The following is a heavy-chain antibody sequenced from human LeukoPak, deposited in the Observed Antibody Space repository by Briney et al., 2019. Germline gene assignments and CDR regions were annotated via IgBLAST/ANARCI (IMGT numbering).Heavy chain of an antibody. V-gene: IGHV4-38-2*01. D-gene: IGHD2-2*02. Sequence: SETLSLTCAVSGYSLSSGYYWGWIRQPPGKGLEWIGSIYHSGSTYYNPSLKSRVTISVDTFKNQFSLKLSSVTAADTAVYYCAKLKRSIPDYWGQGTLVTVSS. J-gene: IGHJ4*02. CDR3: AKLKRSIPDY. CDR1: GYSLSSGYY. CDR2: IYHSGST.